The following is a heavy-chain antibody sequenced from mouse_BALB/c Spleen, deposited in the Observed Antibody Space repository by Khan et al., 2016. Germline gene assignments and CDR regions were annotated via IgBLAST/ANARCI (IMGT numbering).Heavy chain of an antibody. D-gene: IGHD3-2*01. CDR3: ASYDNSGSFFDY. CDR1: GDSITSGY. CDR2: INYSGST. Sequence: MQLDESGPSLVKPSQTLSLTCSVTGDSITSGYWNWIRKFPGNKLEYMGYINYSGSTYYNPSLKSRISLTRDTSKNQYYLQLNSVTTEDTATYYCASYDNSGSFFDYWGQGTTLTVSS. J-gene: IGHJ2*01. V-gene: IGHV3-8*02.